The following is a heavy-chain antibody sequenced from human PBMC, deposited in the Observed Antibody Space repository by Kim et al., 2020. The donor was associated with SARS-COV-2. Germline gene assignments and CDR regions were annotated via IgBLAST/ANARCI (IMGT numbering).Heavy chain of an antibody. J-gene: IGHJ4*02. CDR1: GGSISGYY. D-gene: IGHD3-10*01. V-gene: IGHV4-59*01. CDR3: ARGEELLSY. CDR2: IYYSGST. Sequence: SETLSLTCTVSGGSISGYYWSWIRQPPGKGLEWIGYIYYSGSTNYNPSLKSRVTISVDTSKNQFSLKMRSVTVADTAVYYCARGEELLSYWGQGSLVTVSS.